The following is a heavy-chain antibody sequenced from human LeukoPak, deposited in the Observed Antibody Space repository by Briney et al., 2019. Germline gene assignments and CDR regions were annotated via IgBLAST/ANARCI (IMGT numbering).Heavy chain of an antibody. CDR1: GGSISSYY. V-gene: IGHV4-59*01. Sequence: SETLSLTCTVSGGSISSYYWSWIRQPPGKGLEWIGYIYYSGSTNYNPSLKSRVTISVDTSKNQFSLKLSSVTAADTAVCYCARGRDGYNMDWGQGTLVTVSS. J-gene: IGHJ4*02. D-gene: IGHD5-24*01. CDR3: ARGRDGYNMD. CDR2: IYYSGST.